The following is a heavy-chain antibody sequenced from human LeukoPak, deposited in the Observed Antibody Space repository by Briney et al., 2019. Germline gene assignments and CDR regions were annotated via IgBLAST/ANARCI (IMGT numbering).Heavy chain of an antibody. CDR1: GFTVSSNS. CDR3: ARDLRYYDSSGYYSY. CDR2: IYSAGST. J-gene: IGHJ4*02. D-gene: IGHD3-22*01. Sequence: GGSLRLSCTVSGFTVSSNSMSWVRQAPGKGLEWVSFIYSAGSTHYSDSVKGRFTISIDNSKNTLYLQMNSLRAEDTAVYYCARDLRYYDSSGYYSYWGQGTLVTVSS. V-gene: IGHV3-53*01.